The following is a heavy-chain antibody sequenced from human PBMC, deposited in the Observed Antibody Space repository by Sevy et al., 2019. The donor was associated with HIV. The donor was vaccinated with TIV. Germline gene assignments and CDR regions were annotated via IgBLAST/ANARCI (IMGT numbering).Heavy chain of an antibody. CDR3: ARGSSSTGPNDS. V-gene: IGHV4-59*01. D-gene: IGHD6-6*01. CDR1: GGSISSYY. Sequence: SETLSLTCTVSGGSISSYYWTWIRQPPGKGLEWIGYIYYSGSTNYNPSLKSRVTISVDTSNNQFSLKLTSVTAADTAVYYCARGSSSTGPNDSWGQGTLVTVSS. J-gene: IGHJ4*02. CDR2: IYYSGST.